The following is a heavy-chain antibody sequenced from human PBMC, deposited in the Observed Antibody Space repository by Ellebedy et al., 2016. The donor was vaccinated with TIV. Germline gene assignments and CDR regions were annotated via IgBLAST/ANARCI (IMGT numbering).Heavy chain of an antibody. CDR3: AANRYYYDSSGYYPYYWYFDL. J-gene: IGHJ2*01. CDR2: IDVGSGNT. D-gene: IGHD3-22*01. CDR1: GFTFRSSA. Sequence: AASVKVSCKASGFTFRSSAVQWVRQARGEGLEWIGWIDVGSGNTNYAQRFHGRVTITRDMSTSTAYMELSSLRSEDTAVYYCAANRYYYDSSGYYPYYWYFDLWGRGTLVTVSS. V-gene: IGHV1-58*01.